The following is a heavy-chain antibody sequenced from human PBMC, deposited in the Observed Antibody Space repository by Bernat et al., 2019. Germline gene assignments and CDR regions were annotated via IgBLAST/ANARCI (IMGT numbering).Heavy chain of an antibody. CDR3: ALGRGFCGGDCWDH. Sequence: EVHLVESGGGLVKPGGSLRLSCAASGFTFSHAWMAWIRQAPGQGLEWVGRIKNKIDGGTTDYTAPVKGRFTISRDDSRDTVYLQMNSLKIEDTAVYYCALGRGFCGGDCWDHWGQGTLVTVSS. J-gene: IGHJ4*02. D-gene: IGHD2-21*02. V-gene: IGHV3-15*01. CDR2: IKNKIDGGTT. CDR1: GFTFSHAW.